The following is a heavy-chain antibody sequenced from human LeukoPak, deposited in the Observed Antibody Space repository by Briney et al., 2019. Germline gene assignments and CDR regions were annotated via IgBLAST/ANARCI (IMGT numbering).Heavy chain of an antibody. V-gene: IGHV1-18*01. CDR1: GYTFSSYG. CDR2: ISADNGNT. CDR3: ARYALDGYNNFDY. D-gene: IGHD5-24*01. J-gene: IGHJ4*02. Sequence: ASVKVSCKASGYTFSSYGISWVRQAPGQGLEWMGWISADNGNTKYADKLQGRVTMTTDTSTTTAYMELRSLRSDDTAVYYCARYALDGYNNFDYWGQGTLVTVSS.